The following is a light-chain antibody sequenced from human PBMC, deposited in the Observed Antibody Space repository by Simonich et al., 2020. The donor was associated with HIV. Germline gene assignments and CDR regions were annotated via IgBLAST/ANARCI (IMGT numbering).Light chain of an antibody. J-gene: IGKJ1*01. V-gene: IGKV3-15*01. CDR3: QQYNNWPPWT. CDR2: VAS. Sequence: EIVMTQSPATLSVSPGERATLSCRASQRVSSNLAWYQQNPGQAPRLLIYVASTRATGIPARFSGSGSGTEFTLTISSMQSEDFAVYYCQQYNNWPPWTFGQGTKVEIK. CDR1: QRVSSN.